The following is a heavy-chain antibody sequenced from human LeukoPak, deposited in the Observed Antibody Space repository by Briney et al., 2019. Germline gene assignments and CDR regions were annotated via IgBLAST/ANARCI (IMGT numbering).Heavy chain of an antibody. J-gene: IGHJ4*02. Sequence: ASVKVSCKVSGYTLTELSMHWVRQAPGKGLEWMGGFDPEDGETIYAQKFQGRVTMTEDTSTDTAYMELSSLRSEDTAVYYCATGWWEVRGEGGHDYWGQGTLVTVSS. CDR1: GYTLTELS. V-gene: IGHV1-24*01. CDR3: ATGWWEVRGEGGHDY. D-gene: IGHD3-10*01. CDR2: FDPEDGET.